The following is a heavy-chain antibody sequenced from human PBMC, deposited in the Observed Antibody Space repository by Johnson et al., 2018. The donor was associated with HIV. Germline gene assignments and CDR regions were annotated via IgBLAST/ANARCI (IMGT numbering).Heavy chain of an antibody. CDR2: ISGSGGST. V-gene: IGHV3-NL1*01. J-gene: IGHJ3*02. CDR1: GFSFSTYG. Sequence: QVQLVESGGGVVQPGGSLRLSCATSGFSFSTYGMHWVRQAPGRGLEWVSVISGSGGSTYYADSVKGRLPISRANSKNTLYLQMNSLKAEDTAVYYCATISVIPSRVNDAFDIWGQGTMVTVSS. D-gene: IGHD3-16*02. CDR3: ATISVIPSRVNDAFDI.